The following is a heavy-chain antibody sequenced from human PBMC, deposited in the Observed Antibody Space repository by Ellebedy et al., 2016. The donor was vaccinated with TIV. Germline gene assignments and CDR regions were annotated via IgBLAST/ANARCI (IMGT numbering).Heavy chain of an antibody. J-gene: IGHJ4*02. CDR3: ARDWDAHGDRSDFDL. Sequence: ASVKVSCXASGFTLTDYYIHWVRQAPGQGLEWMGWINPNNGGTKYAQKFQGRVTLTRDTSIHTAYMDLNRLNSDDTATYYCARDWDAHGDRSDFDLWGQGTLVTVSS. CDR1: GFTLTDYY. D-gene: IGHD7-27*01. CDR2: INPNNGGT. V-gene: IGHV1-2*02.